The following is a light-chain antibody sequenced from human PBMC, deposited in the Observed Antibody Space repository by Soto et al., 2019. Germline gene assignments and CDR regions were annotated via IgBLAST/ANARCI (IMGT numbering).Light chain of an antibody. J-gene: IGLJ3*02. CDR2: EVS. V-gene: IGLV2-14*01. Sequence: QSALTQPASVSGSPGQSITISCTGTSSDVGGYNYVSWYQQHPGKAPKLMIYEVSNRPSGVSNRFSGSKSGNTASLTISVLQAEDEADYYCSSYTSGSTWVFGGGTKVTVL. CDR3: SSYTSGSTWV. CDR1: SSDVGGYNY.